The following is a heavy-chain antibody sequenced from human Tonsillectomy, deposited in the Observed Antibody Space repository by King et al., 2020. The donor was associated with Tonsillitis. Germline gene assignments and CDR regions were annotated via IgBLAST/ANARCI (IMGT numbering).Heavy chain of an antibody. CDR3: ARDAGYSSGFYDY. CDR2: IFYGGTT. V-gene: IGHV3-66*01. J-gene: IGHJ4*02. D-gene: IGHD5-18*01. Sequence: VQLVESGGGLVQPWGSLRLSCAASGFTVSSNYTKWVRQASGKGLQWASGIFYGGTTYYSDSVKVRFTISRDNSKNTLYLQMNSLRAEDTAVYYCARDAGYSSGFYDYWGQGTLVTVSS. CDR1: GFTVSSNY.